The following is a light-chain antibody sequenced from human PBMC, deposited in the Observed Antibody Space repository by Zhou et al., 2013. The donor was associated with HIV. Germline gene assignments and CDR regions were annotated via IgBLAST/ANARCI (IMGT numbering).Light chain of an antibody. V-gene: IGLV1-51*01. CDR2: DNN. J-gene: IGLJ1*01. Sequence: QSVLTQPPSVPAAPGQKVTISCSGGRSDIGKNYVSWYQHLPGTAPKLLIYDNNKRPSGIPDRFSGPKSGTSATLDITGLQTGDEADYYCGTWDSSLSNGVFGSGTKVTVL. CDR3: GTWDSSLSNGV. CDR1: RSDIGKNY.